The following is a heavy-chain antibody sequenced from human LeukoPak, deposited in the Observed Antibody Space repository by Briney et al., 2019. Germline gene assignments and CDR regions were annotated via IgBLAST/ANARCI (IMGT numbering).Heavy chain of an antibody. J-gene: IGHJ6*02. CDR1: GFTFSSYW. CDR2: IKQDGSEK. V-gene: IGHV3-7*01. Sequence: GGSLRLSCAASGFTFSSYWMSWVRQAPGKGLEWVANIKQDGSEKYYVDSVKGRFTISRDNAKNSLYLQMNSLRAEDTAVYYCARDVVGTRYGMDVWGQETTVTVSS. D-gene: IGHD2-21*01. CDR3: ARDVVGTRYGMDV.